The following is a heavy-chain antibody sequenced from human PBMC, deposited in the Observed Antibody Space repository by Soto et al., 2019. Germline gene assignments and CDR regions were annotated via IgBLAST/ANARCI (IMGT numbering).Heavy chain of an antibody. D-gene: IGHD3-9*01. Sequence: SETLSLTFTVSLCSIISYYWSCIRQPPGKGLEWIGYIYYSGSTNYNPSLKSRVTISVDTSKNQFSLKLSSCTAADTAVSYCARGYYDILDDYLYQYYFDHWGQGTLVTVSS. CDR1: LCSIISYY. CDR3: ARGYYDILDDYLYQYYFDH. V-gene: IGHV4-59*01. CDR2: IYYSGST. J-gene: IGHJ4*02.